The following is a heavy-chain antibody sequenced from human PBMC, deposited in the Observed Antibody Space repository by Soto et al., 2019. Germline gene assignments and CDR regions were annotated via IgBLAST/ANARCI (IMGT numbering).Heavy chain of an antibody. D-gene: IGHD3-9*01. V-gene: IGHV1-46*03. CDR2: INPSGGST. CDR3: ARVAIGSSYYDILTGPLAY. Sequence: GASGKVSCKASGYTFTSYYMHWVRQAPGQGLEWMGIINPSGGSTSYAQKFQGRVTMTRDTSTSTVYMELSSLRSEDTAVYYCARVAIGSSYYDILTGPLAYWGQGTLVTVSS. J-gene: IGHJ4*02. CDR1: GYTFTSYY.